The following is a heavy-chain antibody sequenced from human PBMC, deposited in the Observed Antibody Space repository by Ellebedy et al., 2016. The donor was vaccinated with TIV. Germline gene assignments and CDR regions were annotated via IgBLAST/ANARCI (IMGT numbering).Heavy chain of an antibody. D-gene: IGHD6-19*01. J-gene: IGHJ4*02. CDR2: IRYDGSNT. V-gene: IGHV3-30*02. Sequence: GESLKISCAASGFTFSSYGMHWVRQAPGKGLEWVTFIRYDGSNTYYADSVRGRFTLYRDNSKNTLYLQVNSLRAEDTAVYFCAKDGSQYSSGWYMAYWGQGTPVTVSS. CDR1: GFTFSSYG. CDR3: AKDGSQYSSGWYMAY.